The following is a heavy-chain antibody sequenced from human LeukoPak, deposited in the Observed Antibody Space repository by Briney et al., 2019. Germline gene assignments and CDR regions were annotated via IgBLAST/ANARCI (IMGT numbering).Heavy chain of an antibody. CDR3: AGEKFDI. V-gene: IGHV3-30*04. J-gene: IGHJ3*02. CDR2: ISKDGSMR. CDR1: GFSFTKYA. Sequence: PGGPLRLSCAASGFSFTKYAMDWVRQAPGKGLEWVAIISKDGSMRYYADSGKGRFTVSRDNSNNAVYLQMNSLKSEDTAVYYCAGEKFDIWGQGTMVTVSA.